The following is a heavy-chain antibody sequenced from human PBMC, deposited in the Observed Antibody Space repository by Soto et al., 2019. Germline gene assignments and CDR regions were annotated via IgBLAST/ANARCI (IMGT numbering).Heavy chain of an antibody. CDR1: GGSISSGGYS. CDR3: ARAIGWCGELLGGYYFDY. D-gene: IGHD3-10*01. J-gene: IGHJ4*02. Sequence: QLQLQESGSGLVKPSQTLSLTCAVSGGSISSGGYSWSWIRQPPGKGLEWIGYIYHSGSTYYNPSLKSRATISVDRSKNQFSLKLRSVSAADTSVYYCARAIGWCGELLGGYYFDYWGQGTLVTVSS. CDR2: IYHSGST. V-gene: IGHV4-30-2*01.